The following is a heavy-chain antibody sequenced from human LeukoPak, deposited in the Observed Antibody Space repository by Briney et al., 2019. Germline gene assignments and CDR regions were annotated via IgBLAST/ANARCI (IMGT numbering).Heavy chain of an antibody. D-gene: IGHD5-24*01. CDR3: TRVGYIDEGIDY. V-gene: IGHV3-7*04. Sequence: GGSLRLSCAVSGFTFSSFAMTWVRQAPGKGLEWVANIKQDGSKKSYVDSVKGRFTISRDNAKNSLYLQMNSLRAEDTAIYYCTRVGYIDEGIDYWGQGTLVTVSS. J-gene: IGHJ4*02. CDR1: GFTFSSFA. CDR2: IKQDGSKK.